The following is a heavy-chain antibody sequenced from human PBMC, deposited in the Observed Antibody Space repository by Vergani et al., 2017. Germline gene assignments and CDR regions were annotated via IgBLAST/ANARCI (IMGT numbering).Heavy chain of an antibody. CDR2: ISGSGGST. V-gene: IGHV3-23*01. J-gene: IGHJ6*02. CDR3: ANAYSSSPDXYGIDVWGPTLDGAPMDV. D-gene: IGHD6-6*01. CDR1: GFTFSSYA. Sequence: EVQLLESGGGLVQPGGSLRLSCAASGFTFSSYAMSWVRQAPGKGLEWVSAISGSGGSTYYADSVKGRFTISRDNSKNMLYLQMNSLRAEDTAVYYCANAYSSSPDXYGIDVWGPTLDGAPMDVWGQGTTVTVSS.